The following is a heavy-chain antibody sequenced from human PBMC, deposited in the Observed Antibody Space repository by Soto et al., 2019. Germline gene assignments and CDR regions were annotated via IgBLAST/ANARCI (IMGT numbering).Heavy chain of an antibody. CDR2: ISSSSSYI. Sequence: EVQLVESGGGLVKPGGSLRLSCAASGFTFSSYSMNWVRQAPGKGLEWVSSISSSSSYIYYADSVKGRFTISRDNAKNSLHLQVNTLRAEDTAVYYCAREGIAAALDYWGQGTLVTVS. CDR3: AREGIAAALDY. CDR1: GFTFSSYS. D-gene: IGHD6-13*01. V-gene: IGHV3-21*01. J-gene: IGHJ4*02.